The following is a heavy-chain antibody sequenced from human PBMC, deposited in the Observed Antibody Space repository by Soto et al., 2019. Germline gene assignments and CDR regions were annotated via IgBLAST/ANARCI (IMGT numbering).Heavy chain of an antibody. CDR1: GYSISSGSY. Sequence: SKTLSLTCTVSGYSISSGSYWGWIRQPPGKGPEWIASIYHGGTTFYNPSLKSRVTVSVDKSDNQFSLKLRSVTAADTAVYYCAPAAVMVVAGSTFDYWGPGTLLTVSS. CDR3: APAAVMVVAGSTFDY. J-gene: IGHJ4*01. V-gene: IGHV4-38-2*02. D-gene: IGHD6-19*01. CDR2: IYHGGTT.